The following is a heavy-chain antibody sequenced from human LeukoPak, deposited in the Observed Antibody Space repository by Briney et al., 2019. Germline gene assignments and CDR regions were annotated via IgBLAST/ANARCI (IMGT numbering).Heavy chain of an antibody. CDR1: GYTFTSYG. Sequence: ASVKVSCKASGYTFTSYGISWVRQAPGQGLEWMGWISAYNSNTNYAQKLQGRVTMTTDTSTSTAYMELRSLRSDDTAVYYCARDLAVAGTNVPGYWGQGTLVTVSS. CDR2: ISAYNSNT. D-gene: IGHD6-19*01. CDR3: ARDLAVAGTNVPGY. J-gene: IGHJ4*02. V-gene: IGHV1-18*01.